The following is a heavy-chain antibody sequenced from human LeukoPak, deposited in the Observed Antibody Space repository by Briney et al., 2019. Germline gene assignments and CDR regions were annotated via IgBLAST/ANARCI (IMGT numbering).Heavy chain of an antibody. J-gene: IGHJ3*02. V-gene: IGHV3-66*02. Sequence: PGGSLRLSCAASGFTVSSNYMSWVRQAPGRGLEWVSVIYSGGSTYYADSAKGRFTISRDNSKNTLSLQMNSLRTDDTAVYYCAGLSSGTYYSAFGIWGQGTMVTVSS. D-gene: IGHD1-26*01. CDR3: AGLSSGTYYSAFGI. CDR2: IYSGGST. CDR1: GFTVSSNY.